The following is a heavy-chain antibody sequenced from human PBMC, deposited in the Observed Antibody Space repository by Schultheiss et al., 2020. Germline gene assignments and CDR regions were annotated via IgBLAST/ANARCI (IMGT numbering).Heavy chain of an antibody. V-gene: IGHV4-39*07. Sequence: SQTLSLTCTVSGGSISSSSYYWGWIRQPPGKGLEWIGEIYHSGSTNYNPSLKSRVTISVDKSKNQFSLKLSSVTAEDTAVYYCAKEVQLERRSYYYYGMDVWGQGTTVTVSS. CDR1: GGSISSSSYY. CDR2: IYHSGST. J-gene: IGHJ6*02. D-gene: IGHD1-1*01. CDR3: AKEVQLERRSYYYYGMDV.